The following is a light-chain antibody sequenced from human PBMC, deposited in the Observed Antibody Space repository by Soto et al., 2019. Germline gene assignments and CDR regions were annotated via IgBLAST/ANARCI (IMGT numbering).Light chain of an antibody. J-gene: IGKJ4*01. Sequence: EIVLTQSPGTLSLSPGERATLSCRASQSVSSSFLAWYQQKPGQAPRLLIYGASSRAAGIPDRFSGSGSGTDFTLTISRLEPEDFAVYYCQQYGSSPKTFGGGINVQIK. CDR2: GAS. V-gene: IGKV3-20*01. CDR1: QSVSSSF. CDR3: QQYGSSPKT.